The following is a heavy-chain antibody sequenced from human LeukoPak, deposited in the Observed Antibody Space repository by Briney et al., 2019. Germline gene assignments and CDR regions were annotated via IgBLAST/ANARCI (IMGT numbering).Heavy chain of an antibody. Sequence: PSETLSLTCTVSGGSMSSSYWSWIRQPAGKGLEWIGRIYTSGSTDYNPSLKSRVTMSIDTSKNQFSLKLSFVTAADTAVYYCARASGYCSSTSCYTPFDYWGQGTLVTVSS. CDR3: ARASGYCSSTSCYTPFDY. V-gene: IGHV4-4*07. CDR1: GGSMSSSY. J-gene: IGHJ4*02. CDR2: IYTSGST. D-gene: IGHD2-2*02.